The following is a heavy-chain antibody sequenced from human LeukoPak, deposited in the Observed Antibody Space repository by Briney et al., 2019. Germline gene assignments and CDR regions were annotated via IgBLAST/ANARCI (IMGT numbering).Heavy chain of an antibody. V-gene: IGHV3-23*01. CDR3: ARAYADYVGYFFFAY. CDR2: ISGVGETT. J-gene: IGHJ4*02. Sequence: AGSLRLSCAASGFTFNNYAMNWVRQAPGKGREWVSSISGVGETTYYADSAKGRFTISRDNSQNTLYRQMNSLRAEDTAVYYRARAYADYVGYFFFAYWGQGTLVTVYS. CDR1: GFTFNNYA. D-gene: IGHD4-17*01.